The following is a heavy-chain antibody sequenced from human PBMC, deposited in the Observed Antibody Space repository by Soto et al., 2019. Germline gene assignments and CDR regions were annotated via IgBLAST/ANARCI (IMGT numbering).Heavy chain of an antibody. V-gene: IGHV3-23*01. CDR2: ISGGGGNT. CDR1: GFTFSSYA. CDR3: AKDRGAGGRFSGIAVAGIPS. J-gene: IGHJ5*02. D-gene: IGHD6-19*01. Sequence: EVQLLESGGGLVQPGGSLRLSCAASGFTFSSYAMSWVRQTPGKGLEWVSGISGGGGNTYYADSVTGRFTISSDKSRNQLYLQMNSLRAADTAIYYCAKDRGAGGRFSGIAVAGIPSWGKGTLVTVSP.